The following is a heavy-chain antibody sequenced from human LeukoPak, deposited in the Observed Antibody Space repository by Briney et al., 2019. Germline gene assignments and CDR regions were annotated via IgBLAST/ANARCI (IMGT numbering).Heavy chain of an antibody. D-gene: IGHD1-26*01. Sequence: GGSLRLSCEVSGFTFSNYWMMWVRQAPGKGLEWVASIDEDGSETNYVDSVTGRFTVSRDNSKNTLYLQMNSLRGEDTAVYYCAKDSLRERIVGSTTRGVNDYWGQGTLVTVSS. CDR2: IDEDGSET. J-gene: IGHJ4*02. CDR3: AKDSLRERIVGSTTRGVNDY. CDR1: GFTFSNYW. V-gene: IGHV3-7*01.